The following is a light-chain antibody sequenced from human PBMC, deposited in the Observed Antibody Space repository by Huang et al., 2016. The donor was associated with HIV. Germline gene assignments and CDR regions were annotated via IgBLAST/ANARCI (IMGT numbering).Light chain of an antibody. J-gene: IGKJ1*01. V-gene: IGKV4-1*01. CDR1: QSVYASSTSKDY. CDR2: WAS. Sequence: DIIMSQPPESLTVSLGERATLNCRSSQSVYASSTSKDYMAWFQQKPGQPPKLLLFWASAREVGVPDRFSGSGSGTHFTLTIANLQPEDAAIYYCQQYYSLPQTFGQGTRV. CDR3: QQYYSLPQT.